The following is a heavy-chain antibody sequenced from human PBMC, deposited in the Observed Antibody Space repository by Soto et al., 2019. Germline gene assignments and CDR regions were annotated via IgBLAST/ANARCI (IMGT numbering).Heavy chain of an antibody. CDR2: MNPNSGNT. CDR3: ARTVVTPSDYYFYGMDV. D-gene: IGHD2-15*01. CDR1: GYTFTSYD. Sequence: ASVKVSCKASGYTFTSYDINWVRQATGQGLEWMGWMNPNSGNTGYAQKFQGRVTMTRNTSISTAYMELSSLRSEDTAVYYGARTVVTPSDYYFYGMDVWGQGTTVTVSS. V-gene: IGHV1-8*01. J-gene: IGHJ6*02.